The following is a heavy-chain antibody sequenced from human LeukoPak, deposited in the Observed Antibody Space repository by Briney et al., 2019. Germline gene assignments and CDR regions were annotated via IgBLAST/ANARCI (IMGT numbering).Heavy chain of an antibody. CDR2: MWNDGNNK. D-gene: IGHD2-15*01. V-gene: IGHV3-33*01. CDR1: GFTFSNYG. Sequence: GGSLRLSCAASGFTFSNYGMHWVRQAPGKGLEWVAVMWNDGNNKEYADSVKGRFTISRDTSKNTLYLQMNSLRAEDTAVYYCARASGGNFPLRDYWGQGTLVTVSS. J-gene: IGHJ4*02. CDR3: ARASGGNFPLRDY.